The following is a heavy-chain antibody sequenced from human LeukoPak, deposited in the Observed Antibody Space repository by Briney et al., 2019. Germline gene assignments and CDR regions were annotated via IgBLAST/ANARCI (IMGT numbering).Heavy chain of an antibody. CDR1: GGSISSYY. J-gene: IGHJ4*02. CDR3: ARDTYYYDSSGYAVFDY. D-gene: IGHD3-22*01. V-gene: IGHV4-59*12. CDR2: IYYSGST. Sequence: SETLSLTCTVSGGSISSYYWSWIRQPPGKGLEWMGDIYYSGSTNYNPSLKSRVTISVDTSKNQFSLKLSSVTAADTAVYYCARDTYYYDSSGYAVFDYWGQGTLVTVSS.